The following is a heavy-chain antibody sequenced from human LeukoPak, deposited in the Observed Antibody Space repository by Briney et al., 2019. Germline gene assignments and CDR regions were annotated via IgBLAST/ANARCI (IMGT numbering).Heavy chain of an antibody. CDR3: ARGSPYYYDSSGSYFDY. CDR2: IYYSGST. D-gene: IGHD3-22*01. J-gene: IGHJ4*02. Sequence: SETLSLTCTVSGGSISSGGYSWSWIRQHPGKGLEWIGYIYYSGSTYYNPSLKSRVTISVDTSKNQFSLKLSSVTAADTAVYYCARGSPYYYDSSGSYFDYWGQGTLVTVSS. CDR1: GGSISSGGYS. V-gene: IGHV4-31*03.